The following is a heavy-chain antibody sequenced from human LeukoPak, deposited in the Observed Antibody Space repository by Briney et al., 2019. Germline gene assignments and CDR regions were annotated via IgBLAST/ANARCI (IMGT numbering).Heavy chain of an antibody. CDR2: IYYSGST. CDR3: ARAPYSSSSSYYYYYYGMDV. CDR1: GGSISISSYY. D-gene: IGHD6-6*01. V-gene: IGHV4-39*01. J-gene: IGHJ6*02. Sequence: SETLSLTCTVSGGSISISSYYWGWIRQPPGKGLEWIGSIYYSGSTYYNPSLKSRVTISVDTSKNQFSLKLSSVTAADTAVYYCARAPYSSSSSYYYYYYGMDVWGQGTTVTVSS.